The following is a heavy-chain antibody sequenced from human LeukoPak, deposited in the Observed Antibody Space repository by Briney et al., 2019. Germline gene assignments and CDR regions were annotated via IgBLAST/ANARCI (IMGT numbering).Heavy chain of an antibody. J-gene: IGHJ4*02. D-gene: IGHD2-2*01. CDR2: ISAYNGNT. CDR1: GYTFTSYG. Sequence: ASVKVSCKASGYTFTSYGISWVRQAPGQELEWMGWISAYNGNTNYAQKLQGRVTMTTDTSTRTAYMELRSLRSDDTAVYCCARQVVPAADDYWGQGTLVTVSS. CDR3: ARQVVPAADDY. V-gene: IGHV1-18*01.